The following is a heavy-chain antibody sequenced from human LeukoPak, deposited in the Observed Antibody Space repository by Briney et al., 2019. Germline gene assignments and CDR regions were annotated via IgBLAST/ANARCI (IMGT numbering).Heavy chain of an antibody. V-gene: IGHV3-30*02. CDR3: AKDAYYDFWSGYPDY. CDR2: IRYDGSNK. Sequence: SRGSLRLSCAASGFTFSSYGMHWVRQAPGKGLEWVAFIRYDGSNKYYADSVKGRFTISRDNSKNTLYLQMNSLRAEDTAVYYCAKDAYYDFWSGYPDYWGQGTLVTVSS. CDR1: GFTFSSYG. D-gene: IGHD3-3*01. J-gene: IGHJ4*02.